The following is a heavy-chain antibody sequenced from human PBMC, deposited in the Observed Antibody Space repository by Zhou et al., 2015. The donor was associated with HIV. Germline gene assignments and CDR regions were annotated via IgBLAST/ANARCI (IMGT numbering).Heavy chain of an antibody. CDR3: ARDRGGGARPAWRYFDL. CDR2: ISAYNGNT. CDR1: GYTFSSYG. D-gene: IGHD3-16*01. V-gene: IGHV1-18*01. Sequence: QVQLVQSGPEVKKPGASVKVSCKASGYTFSSYGISWVRQAPGQGLEWMGWISAYNGNTNYAQKLQGRVTMTTDTSTRTAYMELRSLRSDDTAVYYCARDRGGGARPAWRYFDLWGRGTLVAVSS. J-gene: IGHJ2*01.